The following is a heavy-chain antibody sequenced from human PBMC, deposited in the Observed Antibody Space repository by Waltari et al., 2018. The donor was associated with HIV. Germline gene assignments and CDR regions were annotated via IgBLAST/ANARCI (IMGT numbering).Heavy chain of an antibody. D-gene: IGHD3-22*01. CDR1: GVTFSLHT. V-gene: IGHV1-69*01. J-gene: IGHJ4*02. CDR2: IIPMFGTA. Sequence: QVQLVQSGAEVKKPGSSVKVSCKASGVTFSLHTISWVRQAPGQGPEWMGGIIPMFGTANYAQKFQGRVTITADESTSTAYMELSSLRSEDTAVYYCASPRNYYDSSGYYNRPFDYWGQGTLVTVSS. CDR3: ASPRNYYDSSGYYNRPFDY.